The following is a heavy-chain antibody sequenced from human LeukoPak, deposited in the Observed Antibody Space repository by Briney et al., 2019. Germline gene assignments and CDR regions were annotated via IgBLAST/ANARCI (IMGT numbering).Heavy chain of an antibody. CDR3: ASPTNYGMDV. J-gene: IGHJ6*02. Sequence: SSETLSLTCSVSGGSISSDDYFWSWIRQPPGKGLEWIGYSQYSGSTYYNPSLKSRVTMSVDTSKNQFSLKLNSVTAEDTAVYYCASPTNYGMDVWGQGTTVTVSS. CDR2: SQYSGST. D-gene: IGHD2-8*01. V-gene: IGHV4-30-4*01. CDR1: GGSISSDDYF.